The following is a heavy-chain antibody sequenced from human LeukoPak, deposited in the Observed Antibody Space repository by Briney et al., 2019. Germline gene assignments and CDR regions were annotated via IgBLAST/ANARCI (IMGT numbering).Heavy chain of an antibody. CDR3: RGINWFDS. V-gene: IGHV1-2*02. Sequence: ASVKVSCKAPGYNSADYYIHWVRQAPGQGLERMGWIKPDSGGTDYAQRFHGRVTMTRDTSISTAYMEVSGLRSDDTAVYCARGINWFDSWGQGTLVTVSS. CDR2: IKPDSGGT. CDR1: GYNSADYY. D-gene: IGHD3-16*01. J-gene: IGHJ5*01.